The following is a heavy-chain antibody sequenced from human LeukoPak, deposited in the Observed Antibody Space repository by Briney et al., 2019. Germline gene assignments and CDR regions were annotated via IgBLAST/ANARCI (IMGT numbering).Heavy chain of an antibody. J-gene: IGHJ4*02. CDR2: FSYSGST. Sequence: SETLSLTCTVSGASVSSYHWSWIRQPPGKGPEWIGYFSYSGSTNYNPSLKSRVTISVDTSKNQFSLNLSSVTAADTAVYYCARGPLDSGYTYFDYWGQGTLVSVAS. CDR1: GASVSSYH. CDR3: ARGPLDSGYTYFDY. V-gene: IGHV4-59*02. D-gene: IGHD5-12*01.